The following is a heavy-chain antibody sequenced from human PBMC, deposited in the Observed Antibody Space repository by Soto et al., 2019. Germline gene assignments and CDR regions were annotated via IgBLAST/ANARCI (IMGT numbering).Heavy chain of an antibody. CDR3: ATVSTAMDRGSFDY. D-gene: IGHD5-18*01. J-gene: IGHJ4*02. Sequence: GASVKVSCKVSGYTLTELSMHWVRQAPGKGLEWMGGFDPEDGETIYAQKFQGRVTMTEDTSTDTAYMELSSLRSEDTAVYYCATVSTAMDRGSFDYWGQGTLVTVSS. CDR1: GYTLTELS. CDR2: FDPEDGET. V-gene: IGHV1-24*01.